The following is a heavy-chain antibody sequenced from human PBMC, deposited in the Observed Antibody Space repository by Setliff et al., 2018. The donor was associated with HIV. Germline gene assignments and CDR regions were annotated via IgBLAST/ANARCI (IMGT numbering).Heavy chain of an antibody. V-gene: IGHV4-34*01. CDR3: VRPSFGIGGGSMFDS. D-gene: IGHD3-3*01. CDR1: GGSFSGYY. Sequence: SQTLSLTCAVYGGSFSGYYWSWIRQSPGKGLEWIASVHYGGSIFYNPSLKSRVTLSVGTSKRQFFLNLSSATTADTAMYYCVRPSFGIGGGSMFDSWGQGIVVTVS. J-gene: IGHJ4*02. CDR2: VHYGGSI.